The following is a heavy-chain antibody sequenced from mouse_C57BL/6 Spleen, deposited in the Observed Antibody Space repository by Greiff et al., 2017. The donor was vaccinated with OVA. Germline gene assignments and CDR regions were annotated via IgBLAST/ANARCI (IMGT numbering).Heavy chain of an antibody. CDR2: IDPETGGT. V-gene: IGHV1-15*01. D-gene: IGHD1-1*01. CDR3: TRLLAWYFDV. J-gene: IGHJ1*03. CDR1: GYTFTDYE. Sequence: QVQLKESGAELVRPGASVTLSCKASGYTFTDYEMHWVKQTPVHGLEWIGAIDPETGGTAYNQKFKGKAILTADKSSSTAYMELRSLTSEDSAVYYCTRLLAWYFDVWGTGTSVTVSS.